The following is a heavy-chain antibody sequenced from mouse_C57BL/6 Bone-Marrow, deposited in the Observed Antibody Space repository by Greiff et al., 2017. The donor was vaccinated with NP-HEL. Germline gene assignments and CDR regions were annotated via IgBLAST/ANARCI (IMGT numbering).Heavy chain of an antibody. CDR3: AREGGFAY. CDR2: IYPRSGNT. CDR1: GYTFTSYG. Sequence: LLESGAELARPGASVKLSCKASGYTFTSYGISWVKQRTGQGLEWIGEIYPRSGNTYYNEKFKGKATLPADKSSSTAYMELRRLTSEASAVYFCAREGGFAYWGQGPLVTVSA. V-gene: IGHV1-81*01. J-gene: IGHJ3*01.